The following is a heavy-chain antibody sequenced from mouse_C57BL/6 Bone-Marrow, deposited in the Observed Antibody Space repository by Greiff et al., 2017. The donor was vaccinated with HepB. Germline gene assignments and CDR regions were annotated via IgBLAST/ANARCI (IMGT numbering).Heavy chain of an antibody. CDR2: IDPSDSYT. Sequence: QVQLQQPGAELVMPGASVKLSCKASGYTFTSHWMHWVKQRPGQGLEWIGEIDPSDSYTNYNQKFKGKSTLTVDKSSSTAYMQLSSLTSEDSAVYYCARSASTRFAYWGQGTLGTVSA. CDR1: GYTFTSHW. J-gene: IGHJ3*01. V-gene: IGHV1-69*01. CDR3: ARSASTRFAY. D-gene: IGHD2-14*01.